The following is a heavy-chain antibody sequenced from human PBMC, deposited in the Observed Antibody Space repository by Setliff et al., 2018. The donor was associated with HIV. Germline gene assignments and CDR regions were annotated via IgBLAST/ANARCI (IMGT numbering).Heavy chain of an antibody. CDR1: GGSFSDYH. Sequence: PSETLSLTCGVSGGSFSDYHWTWIRQSPGKGLEWIGEVSDSGTTNYNPSLKSRVTISVDTSKIQFSLNLNSVTAADTAVYYCARAKLGWRPYAMDVWGQGTAVTVXS. CDR3: ARAKLGWRPYAMDV. J-gene: IGHJ6*02. D-gene: IGHD6-13*01. CDR2: VSDSGTT. V-gene: IGHV4-34*01.